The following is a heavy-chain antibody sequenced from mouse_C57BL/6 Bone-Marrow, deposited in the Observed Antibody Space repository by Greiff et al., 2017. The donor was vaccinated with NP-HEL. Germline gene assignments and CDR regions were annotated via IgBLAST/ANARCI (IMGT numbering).Heavy chain of an antibody. J-gene: IGHJ1*03. CDR3: VRQGGDYWYFDV. D-gene: IGHD1-1*02. Sequence: EVQRVESGGGLVQPKGSLKLSCAASGFSFNTYAMNWVRQAPGKGLEWVARIRSKSNNYATYYADSVKDRFTISRDDSESMLYLQMNNLKTEDTAMYYCVRQGGDYWYFDVWGTGTTVTVSS. CDR1: GFSFNTYA. V-gene: IGHV10-1*01. CDR2: IRSKSNNYAT.